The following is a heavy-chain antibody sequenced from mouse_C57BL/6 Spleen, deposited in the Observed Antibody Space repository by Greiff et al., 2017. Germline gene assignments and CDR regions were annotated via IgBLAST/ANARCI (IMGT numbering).Heavy chain of an antibody. CDR1: GYTFTSYW. V-gene: IGHV1-52*01. D-gene: IGHD4-1*01. CDR2: IDPSDSAT. J-gene: IGHJ2*01. CDR3: RSNPKELGNHFDY. Sequence: QVQLQQPGAELVRPGSSVKLSCKASGYTFTSYWMHWVKQRPIQGLEWIGNIDPSDSATHYNQKFKDKATLTVDKSSSTAYMQLSSLTSEDSAVYYGRSNPKELGNHFDYWGQGTTLTVSS.